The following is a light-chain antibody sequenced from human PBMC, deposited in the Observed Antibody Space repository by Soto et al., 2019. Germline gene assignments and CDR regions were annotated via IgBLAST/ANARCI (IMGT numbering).Light chain of an antibody. CDR2: DVS. Sequence: QSALIQPASVSGSPGQSITISCTGTSSDVGAYNHVSWYQQHTGKAPKLMIYDVSNRPSGVSNRFSGSKSGNTAYLTISGLQAEDEADYHCSSYPSTNTLVFGGGNKLTV. CDR3: SSYPSTNTLV. V-gene: IGLV2-14*01. CDR1: SSDVGAYNH. J-gene: IGLJ2*01.